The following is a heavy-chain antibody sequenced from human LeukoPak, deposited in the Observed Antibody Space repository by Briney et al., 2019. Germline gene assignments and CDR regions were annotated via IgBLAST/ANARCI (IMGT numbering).Heavy chain of an antibody. D-gene: IGHD1-7*01. CDR1: GFTFSRYG. CDR3: AKSFLELEAYDYYMDV. V-gene: IGHV3-30*02. J-gene: IGHJ6*03. CDR2: IRYDESNS. Sequence: GGSLRLSCAASGFTFSRYGMHWVRQAPGKGLEWVAVIRYDESNSYYADSVKGRFTISRDNSKKTLYLQMNSLRAEDTAVYYCAKSFLELEAYDYYMDVWGKGATVTVSS.